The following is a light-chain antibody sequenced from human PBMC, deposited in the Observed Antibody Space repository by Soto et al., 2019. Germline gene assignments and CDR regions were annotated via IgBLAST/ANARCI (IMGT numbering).Light chain of an antibody. V-gene: IGKV1-5*03. CDR3: QQHNNYAGT. CDR2: KAS. CDR1: QSISSW. Sequence: DIQMTQSPFTLSASVGDRVTITCRASQSISSWLAWYQQKPGKAPKLLIYKASSLESGVPSRFSGSGSGTEFTLTISSLQPDDFATYYCQQHNNYAGTFGQGTKVEIK. J-gene: IGKJ1*01.